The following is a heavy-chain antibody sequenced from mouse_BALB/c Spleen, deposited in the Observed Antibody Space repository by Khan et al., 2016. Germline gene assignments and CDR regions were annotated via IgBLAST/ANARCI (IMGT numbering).Heavy chain of an antibody. CDR3: ARGVTTVVDYFDY. V-gene: IGHV5-6-5*01. Sequence: VQLKQSGGGLVKPGGSLKLSCAASGFTFSTYAMSWVRQTPEKRLEWVASISSGGTTYYPDSLKGRFTISRDNARNILYVKMSSLRSEDTAMYYCARGVTTVVDYFDYWGQGTTLTVSS. J-gene: IGHJ2*01. D-gene: IGHD1-1*01. CDR1: GFTFSTYA. CDR2: ISSGGTT.